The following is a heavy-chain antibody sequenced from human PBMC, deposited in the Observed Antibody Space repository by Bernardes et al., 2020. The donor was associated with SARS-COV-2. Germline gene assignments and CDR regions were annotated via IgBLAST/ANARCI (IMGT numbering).Heavy chain of an antibody. Sequence: SLRLSCVASGFNFNVFAMSWVRQAPGKGLEWVAHINPDGSAQYYEDSVKGRFTISRDNAKNSLYLQMNSLRDDDTAVYSCSRSTHSSADYWGQGSLVTVSS. CDR3: SRSTHSSADY. D-gene: IGHD1-1*01. CDR2: INPDGSAQ. V-gene: IGHV3-7*03. J-gene: IGHJ4*02. CDR1: GFNFNVFA.